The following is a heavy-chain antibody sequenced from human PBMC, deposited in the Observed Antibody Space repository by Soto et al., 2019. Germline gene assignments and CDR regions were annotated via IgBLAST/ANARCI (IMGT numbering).Heavy chain of an antibody. V-gene: IGHV1-18*01. Sequence: QVHLVQSGAEVKKPGASVKVSCQGSGYAFTTYGINWVRQAPGQGLEWMGWISAHNGNTNYAQKLQGRVTVTRDTSTSTAYRELRSLRYVDTAVYYCARGRYGDYWGQGALVTVSS. CDR3: ARGRYGDY. CDR2: ISAHNGNT. CDR1: GYAFTTYG. D-gene: IGHD1-1*01. J-gene: IGHJ4*02.